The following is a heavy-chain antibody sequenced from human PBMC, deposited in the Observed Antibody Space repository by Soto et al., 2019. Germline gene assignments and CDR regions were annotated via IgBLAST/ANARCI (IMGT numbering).Heavy chain of an antibody. J-gene: IGHJ6*03. Sequence: GGSLRLSCAASGFTFSSYAMSWVRQAPGKGLEWVSAISGSGGSTYYADSVKGQVTISADKSISTAYLQWSSLKASDTAMYYCARRSPNSSGYYYMDVWGKGTTVTVSS. CDR3: ARRSPNSSGYYYMDV. D-gene: IGHD1-7*01. V-gene: IGHV3-23*01. CDR2: ISGSGGST. CDR1: GFTFSSYA.